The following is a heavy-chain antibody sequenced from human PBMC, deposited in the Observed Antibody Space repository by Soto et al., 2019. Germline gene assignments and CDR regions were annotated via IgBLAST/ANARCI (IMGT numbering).Heavy chain of an antibody. V-gene: IGHV3-73*01. CDR1: GFTFSGSA. Sequence: GGSLRLSCAASGFTFSGSAMHWVRQASGKGLEWVGRIRSKANSYATAYAASVKGRFTISRDDSKNTAYLQMNSLKTEDTAVYYCTTDYDFWSGYWSHYYGTDVWGQGTTVTVSS. CDR2: IRSKANSYAT. CDR3: TTDYDFWSGYWSHYYGTDV. D-gene: IGHD3-3*01. J-gene: IGHJ6*02.